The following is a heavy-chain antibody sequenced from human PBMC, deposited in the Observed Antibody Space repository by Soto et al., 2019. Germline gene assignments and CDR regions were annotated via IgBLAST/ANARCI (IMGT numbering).Heavy chain of an antibody. CDR3: GRGPIHPFGVTRTNWFDP. CDR2: IIPIFGTA. CDR1: GGTFSSYA. J-gene: IGHJ5*02. V-gene: IGHV1-69*13. Sequence: SVKVSCKASGGTFSSYAISWVRQAPGQGLEWMGGIIPIFGTANYAQKFQGRVTITADESTSTAYMELSSMRSEDKAVYYCGRGPIHPFGVTRTNWFDPWGQGTLFTVSS. D-gene: IGHD3-3*01.